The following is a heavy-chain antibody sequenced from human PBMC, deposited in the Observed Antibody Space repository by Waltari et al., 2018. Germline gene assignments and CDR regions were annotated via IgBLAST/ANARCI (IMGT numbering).Heavy chain of an antibody. V-gene: IGHV4-39*01. CDR1: DGSISSSSYY. D-gene: IGHD5-18*01. CDR2: IYYSGST. Sequence: QLQLQESGPGLVKPSETLYLTCTVYDGSISSSSYYWGWIRQPPGKGLEWIGSIYYSGSTYYNPSLKSRVTISVDTSKNQFSLKLSSVTAADTAVYYCARQTWIQLWLYAFDIWGQGTMVTVSS. CDR3: ARQTWIQLWLYAFDI. J-gene: IGHJ3*02.